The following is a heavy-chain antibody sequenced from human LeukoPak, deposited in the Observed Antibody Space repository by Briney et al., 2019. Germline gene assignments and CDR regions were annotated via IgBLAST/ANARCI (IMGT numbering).Heavy chain of an antibody. V-gene: IGHV1-69*04. D-gene: IGHD4-17*01. Sequence: GASVKVSCKASGGTFSSYAISWVRQAPGQGLEWMGRIIPILGIANYAQKFQGRVTITADKSTSTAYMELSSLRSEDTAVYYCAIIGSTVTTFYYYYYGMDVWGQGTTVTVSS. J-gene: IGHJ6*02. CDR3: AIIGSTVTTFYYYYYGMDV. CDR1: GGTFSSYA. CDR2: IIPILGIA.